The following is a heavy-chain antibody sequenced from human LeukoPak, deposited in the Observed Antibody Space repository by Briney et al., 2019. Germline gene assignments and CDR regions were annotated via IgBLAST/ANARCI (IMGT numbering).Heavy chain of an antibody. Sequence: GGSLRLSCAASGFTFSSYAMHWVRQAPGKGLEWVAVISYDGSNKYYADSVKGRFTISRDNSKNTLYLQMNSLRAEDTAVYYCARDLYCSSTSCYLSVYYYYGMDVWGQGTTVTVSS. CDR3: ARDLYCSSTSCYLSVYYYYGMDV. D-gene: IGHD2-2*01. J-gene: IGHJ6*02. CDR1: GFTFSSYA. V-gene: IGHV3-30-3*01. CDR2: ISYDGSNK.